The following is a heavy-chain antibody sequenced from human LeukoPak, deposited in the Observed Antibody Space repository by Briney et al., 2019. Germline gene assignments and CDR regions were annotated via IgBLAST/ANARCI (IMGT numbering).Heavy chain of an antibody. D-gene: IGHD4-17*01. CDR3: AKDISHDYGDYGLSDYYYGMDV. Sequence: GGSLRLSCAASGFTFDDCAMHWVRQAPGKGLEWVSGISWNSGSIGYADSVKGRFTISRDNAKNSLYLQMNSLRAEDTALYYCAKDISHDYGDYGLSDYYYGMDVWGQGTTVTVSS. V-gene: IGHV3-9*01. CDR2: ISWNSGSI. J-gene: IGHJ6*02. CDR1: GFTFDDCA.